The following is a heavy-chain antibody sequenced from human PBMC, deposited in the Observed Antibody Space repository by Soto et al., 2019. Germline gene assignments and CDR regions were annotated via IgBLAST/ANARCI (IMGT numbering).Heavy chain of an antibody. CDR3: AKEGGLSGSYYISSPYYFDY. D-gene: IGHD1-26*01. V-gene: IGHV3-30*18. CDR2: ISYDGSNT. CDR1: GFTFSSYG. Sequence: QVQLVESGGGVVQPGRSLRLSCVASGFTFSSYGMHWVRQAPGKGLEWVAIISYDGSNTYYADSVKGRFTISRDNSKNTLYLQMNSRRAEDTSVYYCAKEGGLSGSYYISSPYYFDYWGQGTLVTVSS. J-gene: IGHJ4*02.